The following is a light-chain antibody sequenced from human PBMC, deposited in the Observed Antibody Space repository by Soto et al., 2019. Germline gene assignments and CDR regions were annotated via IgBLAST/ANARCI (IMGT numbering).Light chain of an antibody. CDR1: QTISSW. CDR2: DAS. J-gene: IGKJ1*01. CDR3: QQYSSRST. Sequence: DVQMTQSHSTLSGSVGDRVTITCRASQTISSWLAWYQQKPGKAPNLLIYDASSLQSGVPSRFSGSGFGTEFTLTISSLQPGDFATYYCQQYSSRSTFGQGTKVDIK. V-gene: IGKV1-5*01.